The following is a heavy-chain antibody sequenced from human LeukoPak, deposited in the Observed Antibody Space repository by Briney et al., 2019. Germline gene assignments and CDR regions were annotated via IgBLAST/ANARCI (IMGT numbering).Heavy chain of an antibody. J-gene: IGHJ4*02. CDR3: AGDEAAAGTFFDY. CDR2: ISAYSGNT. Sequence: ASLKVSCKASGYTFTSYGISWVRQAPGQGLEWMGWISAYSGNTNYAQKFQGRVTMTTDTSTSTVYMELRSLTSDDTAVYYCAGDEAAAGTFFDYWGQGTLVTVSS. V-gene: IGHV1-18*01. D-gene: IGHD6-13*01. CDR1: GYTFTSYG.